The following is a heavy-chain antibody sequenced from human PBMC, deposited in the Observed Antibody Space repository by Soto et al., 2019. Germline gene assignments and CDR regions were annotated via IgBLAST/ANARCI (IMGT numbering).Heavy chain of an antibody. J-gene: IGHJ4*02. V-gene: IGHV3-30-3*01. D-gene: IGHD3-10*01. CDR2: ISYDGSNK. CDR1: GFTFSSYA. Sequence: QVQLVESGGGVVQPGRSLRLSCAASGFTFSSYAMHWVRQAPGKGPEWVAVISYDGSNKYYADSVKGRFTISRDNSKNTLYLQMNSLRAEDTAVYYCARDPDTYGSGSYGNYWGQGTLVTVSS. CDR3: ARDPDTYGSGSYGNY.